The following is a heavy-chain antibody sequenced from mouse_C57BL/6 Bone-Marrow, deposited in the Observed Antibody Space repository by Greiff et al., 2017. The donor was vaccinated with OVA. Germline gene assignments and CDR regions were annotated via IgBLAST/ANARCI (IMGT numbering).Heavy chain of an antibody. CDR2: INPNNGGT. Sequence: EVQLVESGPELVKPGASVKISCKASGYTFTDYNMDWVKQSHGQSLEWIGDINPNNGGTIYNQKFKGKATLTVDKSSSTAYMELRSLTSEDTAVDYCARRDSSGYLFAYWGQGTLVTVSA. CDR1: GYTFTDYN. J-gene: IGHJ3*01. V-gene: IGHV1-18*01. D-gene: IGHD3-2*02. CDR3: ARRDSSGYLFAY.